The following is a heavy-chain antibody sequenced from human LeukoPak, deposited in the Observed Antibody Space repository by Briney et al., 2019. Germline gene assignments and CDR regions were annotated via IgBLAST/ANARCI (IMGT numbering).Heavy chain of an antibody. CDR2: ISFEGSNE. CDR3: ARGDYSGSGSYYNGPNYYFDY. V-gene: IGHV3-30-3*01. D-gene: IGHD3-10*01. Sequence: GGSLRLSCAASEFTFSRYAMHWVRQAPGKGLEWVAFISFEGSNEYYADSVKGLFTISRDNSKNTMYLHMNSLRAEDTAVYYCARGDYSGSGSYYNGPNYYFDYWGQGTLVTVSS. CDR1: EFTFSRYA. J-gene: IGHJ4*02.